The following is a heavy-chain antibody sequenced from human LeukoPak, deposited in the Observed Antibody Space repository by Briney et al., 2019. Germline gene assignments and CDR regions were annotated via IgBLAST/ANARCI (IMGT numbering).Heavy chain of an antibody. D-gene: IGHD5-12*01. J-gene: IGHJ4*02. CDR2: MNPESGGT. CDR3: TRAIRHQLLSDF. Sequence: ASVKVSCKASGYTFVNYDINWMRQATGQGPEWMGWMNPESGGTGYAQKFQGRVTMTRDNSITTAYMGLSGLRLEDTAVYFCTRAIRHQLLSDFWGQGTLVTVSS. V-gene: IGHV1-8*01. CDR1: GYTFVNYD.